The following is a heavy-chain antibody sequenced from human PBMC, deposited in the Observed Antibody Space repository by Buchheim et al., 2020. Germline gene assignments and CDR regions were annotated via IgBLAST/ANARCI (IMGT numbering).Heavy chain of an antibody. J-gene: IGHJ4*02. D-gene: IGHD2-2*01. Sequence: EVQLVESGGGLVQPGGSLRLSCAASGFTFSSYSMNWVRQAPGKGLEWVSYISSSSSTIYYADAVKGRFTISRDNAKKSLYLQMNSLRAEDTAVYYCARDPRRYCSSTSCYSLDYWGQGTL. V-gene: IGHV3-48*01. CDR1: GFTFSSYS. CDR2: ISSSSSTI. CDR3: ARDPRRYCSSTSCYSLDY.